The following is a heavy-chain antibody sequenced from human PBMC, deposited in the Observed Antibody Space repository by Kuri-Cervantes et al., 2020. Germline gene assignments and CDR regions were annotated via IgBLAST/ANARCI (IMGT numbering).Heavy chain of an antibody. J-gene: IGHJ5*02. CDR2: ISSSSYI. V-gene: IGHV3-21*01. D-gene: IGHD2-2*01. CDR1: GFTFSSYS. CDR3: AREQRGQLLPRNNWFDP. Sequence: GESLKISCAASGFTFSSYSMNWVRQAPGKGLEWVSSISSSSYIYYADSVKGRFTISRDNVKNSLYLQMNSLRAEDTAVYYCAREQRGQLLPRNNWFDPWGQGTLVTVSS.